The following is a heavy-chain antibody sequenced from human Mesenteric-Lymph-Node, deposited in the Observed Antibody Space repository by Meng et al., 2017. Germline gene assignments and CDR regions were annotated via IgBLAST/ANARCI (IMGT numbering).Heavy chain of an antibody. Sequence: QVQLQESGPGLVKPSQTLSLTCTVSGGSISSGGYYWSWIRQHPGKGLEWIGYIYYSGSTYYNPSLKSRVSISVDTSKNQFSLKLSAVTAADTAVYFCARAVYSSGWYPFDYWGQGTLVTVSS. CDR1: GGSISSGGYY. D-gene: IGHD6-19*01. J-gene: IGHJ4*02. V-gene: IGHV4-31*03. CDR2: IYYSGST. CDR3: ARAVYSSGWYPFDY.